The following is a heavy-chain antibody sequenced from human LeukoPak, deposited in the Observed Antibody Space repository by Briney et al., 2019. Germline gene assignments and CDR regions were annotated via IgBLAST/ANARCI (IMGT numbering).Heavy chain of an antibody. CDR3: ASNKGIVGATAFDY. CDR2: INPNSGET. V-gene: IGHV1-2*02. CDR1: GYIFTDYY. J-gene: IGHJ4*02. Sequence: ASVKVSCKASGYIFTDYYMHWVRQAPGQGLEWMGWINPNSGETDYAQNFQGRVTMTRDTSISTSYMELTRLRSDDTAVYYCASNKGIVGATAFDYWGQGTLVTVSS. D-gene: IGHD1-26*01.